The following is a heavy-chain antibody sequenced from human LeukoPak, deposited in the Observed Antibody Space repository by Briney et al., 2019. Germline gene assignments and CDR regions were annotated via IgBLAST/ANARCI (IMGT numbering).Heavy chain of an antibody. J-gene: IGHJ6*03. CDR1: GGSISSGTYH. Sequence: PSQTLSLTCTVSGGSISSGTYHWSWLRQPAGSGLEWIGSIYYSGSTYYNPSLKSRVTISVDTSKTQFSLTLSSVTAADTAVYYCARAVRQRGQLWLQPRYYYYYYMDVWGKGTTVTISS. D-gene: IGHD5-18*01. CDR2: IYYSGST. V-gene: IGHV4-39*01. CDR3: ARAVRQRGQLWLQPRYYYYYYMDV.